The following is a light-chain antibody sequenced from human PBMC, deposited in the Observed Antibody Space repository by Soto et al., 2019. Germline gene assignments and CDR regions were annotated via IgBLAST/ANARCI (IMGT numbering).Light chain of an antibody. V-gene: IGLV2-14*01. CDR3: SSYSISTAYL. CDR2: EVN. J-gene: IGLJ1*01. Sequence: QSALTQHPFVSCSPGKSITISCTGTSSDVGGYDYVSWYQLHPGKAPKLMVFEVNNRPSGVSYRFSGSKSGNTASLTISGLQAEDEADYFCSSYSISTAYLFGTGTKVTVL. CDR1: SSDVGGYDY.